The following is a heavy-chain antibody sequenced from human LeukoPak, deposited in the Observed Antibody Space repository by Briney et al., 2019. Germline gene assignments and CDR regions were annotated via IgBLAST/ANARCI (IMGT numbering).Heavy chain of an antibody. CDR2: IYYSGSI. CDR1: GGSISSGGYY. Sequence: SETLSLTCSVSGGSISSGGYYWNWIRQHPGKGLEWIGYIYYSGSIYYNPSLKSRVTISVDTSENHLSLKLTSVTAADTAIYFCAREGDMLLNYYYGMDVWGQGTTVTVSS. CDR3: AREGDMLLNYYYGMDV. J-gene: IGHJ6*02. D-gene: IGHD2-15*01. V-gene: IGHV4-31*02.